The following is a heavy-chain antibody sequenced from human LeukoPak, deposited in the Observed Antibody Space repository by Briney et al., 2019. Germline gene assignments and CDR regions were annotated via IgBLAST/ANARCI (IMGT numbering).Heavy chain of an antibody. D-gene: IGHD3-10*01. CDR1: GYTFTGYY. V-gene: IGHV1-2*02. CDR2: INPNSGGT. J-gene: IGHJ4*02. Sequence: ASVKVSCKASGYTFTGYYMHWVRQAPGQGLEWMGWINPNSGGTNYAQKFQGRVTMTRDTSISTAYMKLSRLRSDDTAVYYCARDLDYYGSGRYFDYWGQGTLVTVSS. CDR3: ARDLDYYGSGRYFDY.